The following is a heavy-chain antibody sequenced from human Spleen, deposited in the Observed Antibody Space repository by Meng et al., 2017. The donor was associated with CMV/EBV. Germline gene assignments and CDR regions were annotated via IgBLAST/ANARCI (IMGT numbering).Heavy chain of an antibody. CDR1: GFTFSTYG. CDR3: ARNLWNHFED. V-gene: IGHV3-23*01. D-gene: IGHD1-14*01. Sequence: GESLKISCAASGFTFSTYGMSWVRQAPGKGLEWVSVISDSGGSTYYADSVKGRFSISRDSSKNTLYLQTNSLRADDTAMYYCARNLWNHFEDWGRGTLVTVSS. CDR2: ISDSGGST. J-gene: IGHJ4*02.